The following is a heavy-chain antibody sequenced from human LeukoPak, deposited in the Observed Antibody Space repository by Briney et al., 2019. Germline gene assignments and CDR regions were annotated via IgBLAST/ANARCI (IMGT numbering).Heavy chain of an antibody. CDR2: IYYSGST. J-gene: IGHJ4*02. Sequence: SETLSLTCTVSGGSIGSSNYYWGWIRQPPGKGLEWIGSIYYSGSTYYNTSLKSRVTISVDTSKNQFYLKLSSVTAADTAVYYCASGGSCSALCLGNYWGQGTLVTVSS. D-gene: IGHD2-15*01. CDR1: GGSIGSSNYY. V-gene: IGHV4-39*01. CDR3: ASGGSCSALCLGNY.